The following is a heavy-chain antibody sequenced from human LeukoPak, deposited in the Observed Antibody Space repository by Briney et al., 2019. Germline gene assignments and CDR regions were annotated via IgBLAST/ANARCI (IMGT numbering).Heavy chain of an antibody. CDR1: GFTFSSYW. V-gene: IGHV3-74*01. CDR2: INSDGSST. CDR3: ARGYYYDSSPDY. J-gene: IGHJ4*02. Sequence: GGSLRLSCAASGFTFSSYWMHWVRQAPGKGPVWVSRINSDGSSTSYADSVKGRFTISRDNAKNTLYLQMNSLRAEDTAVYYCARGYYYDSSPDYWGQGTLVTVSS. D-gene: IGHD3-22*01.